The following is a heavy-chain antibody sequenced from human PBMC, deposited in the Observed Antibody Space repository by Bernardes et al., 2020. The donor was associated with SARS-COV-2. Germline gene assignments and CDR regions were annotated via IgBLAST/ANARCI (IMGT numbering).Heavy chain of an antibody. CDR3: AIIGGAWTTGWFDP. V-gene: IGHV3-74*01. CDR2: INSDGSST. CDR1: GFTFSSYW. Sequence: GGSLRLSCAASGFTFSSYWMHWVRQAPGKGLVWVSRINSDGSSTSYADSVKGRFTISRDNAKNTLYLQMNSLRAEDTAVYYCAIIGGAWTTGWFDPWGQGTLVTVSS. J-gene: IGHJ5*02. D-gene: IGHD4-17*01.